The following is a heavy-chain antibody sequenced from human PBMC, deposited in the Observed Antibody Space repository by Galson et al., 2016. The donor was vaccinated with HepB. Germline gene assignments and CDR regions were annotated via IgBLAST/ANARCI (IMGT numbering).Heavy chain of an antibody. CDR1: GFTFSSYW. J-gene: IGHJ6*02. Sequence: SLRLSCAASGFTFSSYWMHWVRQAPGKGLVWVSRINSDGSSTSYADSVKGRFTISRDNAKNTLYLQMNSLRAEDTAIYYCAKVTTVSTSLSNYAMDVWGQGTTVTVSS. D-gene: IGHD4-17*01. CDR3: AKVTTVSTSLSNYAMDV. CDR2: INSDGSST. V-gene: IGHV3-74*01.